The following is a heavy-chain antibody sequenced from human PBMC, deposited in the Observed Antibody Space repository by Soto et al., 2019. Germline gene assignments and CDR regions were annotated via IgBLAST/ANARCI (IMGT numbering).Heavy chain of an antibody. CDR2: ISYDGTNK. CDR3: ATAREGWKNLHLSGS. D-gene: IGHD1-1*01. CDR1: GFTFSSYA. V-gene: IGHV3-30*04. J-gene: IGHJ5*02. Sequence: PGGSLRLSCAASGFTFSSYAMHWVRQAPAKGLEWVAVISYDGTNKYYADSVMGRFTISRDNSKSTLYLQMNSLRGEDTAVYYYATAREGWKNLHLSGSWGLGTLVTVSS.